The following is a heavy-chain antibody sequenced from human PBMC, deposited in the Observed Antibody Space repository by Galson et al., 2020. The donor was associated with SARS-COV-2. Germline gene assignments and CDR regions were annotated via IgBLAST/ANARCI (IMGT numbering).Heavy chain of an antibody. V-gene: IGHV1-18*01. CDR1: GYTLTSYG. Sequence: ASVQVSRQASGYTLTSYGICWVRQAPGQGRAWMGWISAYHGNTNSAQNLQGRVTMTTNTSTSTTYMELRSLRSEDTAVYYCARNTYLFDCYYCMDVWGQGTTVTVSS. J-gene: IGHJ6*02. D-gene: IGHD3-10*02. CDR3: ARNTYLFDCYYCMDV. CDR2: ISAYHGNT.